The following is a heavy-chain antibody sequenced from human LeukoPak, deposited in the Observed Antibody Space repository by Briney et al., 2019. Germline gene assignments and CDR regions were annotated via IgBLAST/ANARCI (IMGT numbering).Heavy chain of an antibody. CDR1: GFTFSSYA. V-gene: IGHV3-23*01. Sequence: GGSLRLSCAASGFTFSSYAMSWVRQAPGKGLEWVSVMSGSGGSTYYADSVKGRFTISRDNSKSTPSLQMNSLRAEDTAIYYCATYRQVLLPFESWGQGTLVTVSS. D-gene: IGHD2-8*02. CDR2: MSGSGGST. CDR3: ATYRQVLLPFES. J-gene: IGHJ4*02.